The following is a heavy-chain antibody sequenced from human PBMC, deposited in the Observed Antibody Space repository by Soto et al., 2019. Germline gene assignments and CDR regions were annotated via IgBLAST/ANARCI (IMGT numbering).Heavy chain of an antibody. J-gene: IGHJ2*01. CDR1: GGSFSGHY. CDR2: INDRGSI. V-gene: IGHV4-34*01. CDR3: ARESHDILTGPPWVWYFDL. Sequence: QVQLQQWGAGPLRPLETLSLTCGVSGGSFSGHYWAWIRQSPGKGLEWIGEINDRGSINYNPSLKSRVSISVNTSKNHYSLNLRFVTAAGTAVYYCARESHDILTGPPWVWYFDLWGRGTLVTVSS. D-gene: IGHD3-9*01.